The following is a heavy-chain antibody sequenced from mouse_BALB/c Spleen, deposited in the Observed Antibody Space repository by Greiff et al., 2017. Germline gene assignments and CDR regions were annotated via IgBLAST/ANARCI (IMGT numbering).Heavy chain of an antibody. V-gene: IGHV1-5*01. CDR1: GYTFTSYW. CDR2: IYPGNSDT. D-gene: IGHD1-2*01. Sequence: EVQLQQSGTVLARPGASVKMSCKASGYTFTSYWMHWVKQRPGQGLEWIGAIYPGNSDTSYNQKFKGKAKLTAVTSTSTAYMELSSLTNEDSAVYYCTRWLITTAHDYWGQGTTLTVSS. J-gene: IGHJ2*01. CDR3: TRWLITTAHDY.